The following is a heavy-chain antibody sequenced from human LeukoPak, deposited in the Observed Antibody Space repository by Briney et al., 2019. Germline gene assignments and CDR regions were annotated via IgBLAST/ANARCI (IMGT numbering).Heavy chain of an antibody. Sequence: GASVKVSCKASGYTFTSYYMHWVRQATGQGLEWMGWMNPNSGNTGYAQKFQGRVTMTRNTSISTAYMELSSLRSEDTAVYYCVRRDYDFWSGYSTDNWFDPWGQGTLVTVSS. CDR3: VRRDYDFWSGYSTDNWFDP. CDR2: MNPNSGNT. J-gene: IGHJ5*02. CDR1: GYTFTSYY. V-gene: IGHV1-8*02. D-gene: IGHD3-3*01.